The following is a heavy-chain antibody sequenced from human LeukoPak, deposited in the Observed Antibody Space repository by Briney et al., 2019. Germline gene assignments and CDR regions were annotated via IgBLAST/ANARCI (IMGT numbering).Heavy chain of an antibody. CDR1: GFPVSANY. Sequence: GGSLRLSCAASGFPVSANYMTWVRQAPGKGLEWVSVIYATGDTHYAESVKGRFTISRDNSKNILHLQMNSLRAEDTAVYYCARDLYQSRWGQGTLVTVSS. V-gene: IGHV3-66*01. J-gene: IGHJ4*02. D-gene: IGHD2-2*01. CDR2: IYATGDT. CDR3: ARDLYQSR.